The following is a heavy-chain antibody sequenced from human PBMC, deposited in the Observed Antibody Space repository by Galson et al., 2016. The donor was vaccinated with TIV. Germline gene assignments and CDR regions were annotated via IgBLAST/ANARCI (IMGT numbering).Heavy chain of an antibody. CDR2: LSAGGST. D-gene: IGHD3-3*02. V-gene: IGHV3-23*01. Sequence: SLRLSCAASGVTFSSNAMSWVRQAPGKGLEWVSALSAGGSTYYADSVKGRFTISRDNSKNTLYLQMISLRAEDTALYYCAKDHFPRYFDLWAVAPWSLS. CDR1: GVTFSSNA. CDR3: AKDHFPRYFDL. J-gene: IGHJ2*01.